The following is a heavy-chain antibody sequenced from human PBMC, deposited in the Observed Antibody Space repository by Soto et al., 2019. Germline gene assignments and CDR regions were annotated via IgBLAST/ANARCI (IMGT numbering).Heavy chain of an antibody. CDR2: IKSKTDGGTT. CDR1: GLTFSNTW. CDR3: RSYYDWVRGY. V-gene: IGHV3-15*01. D-gene: IGHD3-9*01. J-gene: IGHJ4*02. Sequence: GGSLRLSCAVSGLTFSNTWMGWLRQAPGKGLEWVGRIKSKTDGGTTDYAAPLKGRFTISRDDSENILYLQMSSLKPEDTAIYYCRSYYDWVRGYWGQGTLVTVSS.